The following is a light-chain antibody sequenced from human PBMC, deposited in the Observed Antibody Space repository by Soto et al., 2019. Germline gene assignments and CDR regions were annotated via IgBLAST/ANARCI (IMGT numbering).Light chain of an antibody. Sequence: DIQMTQSPSTLSASVGDRVTITCRASQTINSYLAWYQQKPGKAPKLLIYTASTLQSGVPSRFSGRGSGTEFTLTISSLQPDDFATYYCQQYNFYPLTFGGGTKVEIK. V-gene: IGKV1-5*03. CDR3: QQYNFYPLT. CDR2: TAS. CDR1: QTINSY. J-gene: IGKJ4*01.